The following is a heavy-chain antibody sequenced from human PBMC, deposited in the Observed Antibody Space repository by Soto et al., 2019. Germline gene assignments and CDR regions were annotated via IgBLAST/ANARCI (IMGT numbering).Heavy chain of an antibody. V-gene: IGHV3-15*07. J-gene: IGHJ6*02. CDR2: IKSKTDGGTA. D-gene: IGHD2-2*01. CDR1: GFTFTNAW. CDR3: TPGGVPADAKGYYDYAMDV. Sequence: EVQLVESGGGLVKPGVSLRLSCAASGFTFTNAWMNWVRQAPGKGLEWVGRIKSKTDGGTADYAAPEKGRFTISRDDSSTTLYLQMNSLKAEDTAVYYCTPGGVPADAKGYYDYAMDVWGQGTTVTVSS.